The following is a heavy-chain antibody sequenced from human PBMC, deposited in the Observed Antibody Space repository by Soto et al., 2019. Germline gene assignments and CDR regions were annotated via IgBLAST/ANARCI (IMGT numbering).Heavy chain of an antibody. CDR1: GYTFTGYY. V-gene: IGHV1-2*04. CDR2: INPNSGGT. CDR3: ARTNIAAAGRAQSFDY. D-gene: IGHD6-13*01. Sequence: ASVKVSCKASGYTFTGYYMHWVRQAPGQGLDWMGWINPNSGGTNYAQKFQGWVTMTRDTSISTAYMELSRLRSDDTAVYYCARTNIAAAGRAQSFDYWGQGTLVTVSS. J-gene: IGHJ4*02.